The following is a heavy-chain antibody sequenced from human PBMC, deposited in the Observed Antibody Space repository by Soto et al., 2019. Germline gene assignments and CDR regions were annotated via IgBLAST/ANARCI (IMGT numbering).Heavy chain of an antibody. Sequence: SETLSLTCTVSGGSISSGGYYWSWILQHPGKGLEWIGYIYYSGSTYYNPSLKSRVTISVDTSKNQFSLKLSSVTAADTAVYYCARDTVTTCARIDEWYFALWGRGTLVTVSS. CDR1: GGSISSGGYY. J-gene: IGHJ2*01. CDR3: ARDTVTTCARIDEWYFAL. CDR2: IYYSGST. D-gene: IGHD4-17*01. V-gene: IGHV4-31*02.